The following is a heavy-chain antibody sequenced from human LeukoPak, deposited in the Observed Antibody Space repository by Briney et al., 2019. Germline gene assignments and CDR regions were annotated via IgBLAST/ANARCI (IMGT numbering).Heavy chain of an antibody. CDR3: VTQGTHIAAAGIDN. Sequence: GEALNISCKCCGYIFTYYWISGLRQIGERGVELMGRIHPSDSYTNYSPFFQGHVTISADTSIGTSYLLWSRRYAADTAMYYCVTQGTHIAAAGIDNWGQGTLVTVSS. CDR2: IHPSDSYT. CDR1: GYIFTYYW. D-gene: IGHD6-13*01. V-gene: IGHV5-10-1*01. J-gene: IGHJ4*02.